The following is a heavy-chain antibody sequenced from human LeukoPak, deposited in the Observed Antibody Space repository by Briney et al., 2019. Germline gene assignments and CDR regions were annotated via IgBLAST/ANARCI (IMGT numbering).Heavy chain of an antibody. V-gene: IGHV1-3*01. CDR1: GYTFTSYA. CDR2: INAGNGNT. Sequence: ASVTVSCKASGYTFTSYAMHWVRQAPGQRLEWMGWINAGNGNTKYSQKFQGRVTITRDTSASTAYMELSSLRSEDTAVYYCARGRDGYNSLDYWGQGTLVTVSS. D-gene: IGHD5-24*01. CDR3: ARGRDGYNSLDY. J-gene: IGHJ4*02.